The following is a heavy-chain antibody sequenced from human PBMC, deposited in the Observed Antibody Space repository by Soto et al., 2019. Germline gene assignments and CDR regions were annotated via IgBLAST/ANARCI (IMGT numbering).Heavy chain of an antibody. CDR2: IYYSGST. CDR3: ARRGFTVTTSFYYYYYMDV. J-gene: IGHJ6*03. Sequence: QLQLQESGPGLVKPSETLSLTCTVSGGSISSSSYYWGWIRQPPGKGLEWIGSIYYSGSTYYNPSLKSRVTISVDTSKNQFSLKLSSVTAADTAVYYCARRGFTVTTSFYYYYYMDVWGKGTTVTVSS. V-gene: IGHV4-39*01. CDR1: GGSISSSSYY. D-gene: IGHD4-4*01.